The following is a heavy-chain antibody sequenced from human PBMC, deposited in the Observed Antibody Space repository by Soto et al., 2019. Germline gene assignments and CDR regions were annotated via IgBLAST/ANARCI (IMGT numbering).Heavy chain of an antibody. CDR2: ITYDGSDK. Sequence: PWGSLRVSCAASVFTFSMYGLHWVRQAPGKGLEWVAFITYDGSDKFYANSVKGRFTISRDTSKNTLYLQMNSLRAEDTAVYYCARVLGGYPNFDFWGQGTLVTVSS. CDR3: ARVLGGYPNFDF. J-gene: IGHJ4*02. CDR1: VFTFSMYG. V-gene: IGHV3-30-3*01. D-gene: IGHD3-22*01.